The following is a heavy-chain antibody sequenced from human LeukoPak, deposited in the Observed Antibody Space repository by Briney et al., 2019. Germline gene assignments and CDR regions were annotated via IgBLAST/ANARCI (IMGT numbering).Heavy chain of an antibody. V-gene: IGHV3-43*02. J-gene: IGHJ4*02. CDR2: ISGDGVST. CDR3: ARESGKFDY. CDR1: GLPIAVFA. Sequence: GGSLRLSCVASGLPIAVFAMHWVRQAPGEGLEWVSLISGDGVSTFYADSVKGRFSISRDNSKNSLSLEMNSLRTEDTAMYYCARESGKFDYWGQGTLVAVSS.